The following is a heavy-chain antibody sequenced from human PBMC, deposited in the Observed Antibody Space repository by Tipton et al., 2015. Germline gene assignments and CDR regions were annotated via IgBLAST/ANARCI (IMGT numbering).Heavy chain of an antibody. CDR2: IYPDDSDT. V-gene: IGHV5-51*01. CDR3: ARHAKDYCSGGTCYFDY. CDR1: GYNFSKFW. Sequence: QSGPEVKKPGESLKISCKTSGYNFSKFWIAWVRQMPGKGMEWMGIIYPDDSDTRYSPSFRGQVTISADNSISTAYLQWHSLKASDTAFYYCARHAKDYCSGGTCYFDYWGRGTLVTVSS. J-gene: IGHJ4*02. D-gene: IGHD2-15*01.